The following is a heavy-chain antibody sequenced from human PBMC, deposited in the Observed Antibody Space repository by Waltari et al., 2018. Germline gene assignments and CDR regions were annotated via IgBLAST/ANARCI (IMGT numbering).Heavy chain of an antibody. J-gene: IGHJ4*02. CDR2: IYYNGDT. CDR3: ARGRRYSESRGPFDF. D-gene: IGHD3-22*01. V-gene: IGHV4-59*01. CDR1: GGFISSYS. Sequence: QVQLQESGPGLMKPSETLSLSCRVSGGFISSYSWSWIQQSPGKGLEWIGYIYYNGDTTYNPSLKSRLTMSVDMSKNQFSLKLTSVTAADTAIYYCARGRRYSESRGPFDFWGQGTLVTVSS.